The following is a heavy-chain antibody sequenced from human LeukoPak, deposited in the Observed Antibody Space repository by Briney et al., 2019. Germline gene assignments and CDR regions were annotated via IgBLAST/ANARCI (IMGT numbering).Heavy chain of an antibody. CDR3: ARGKWELLPSWFAP. D-gene: IGHD1-26*01. CDR2: ISYDRTNK. J-gene: IGHJ5*02. V-gene: IGHV3-30*04. Sequence: GGSLRLSCAASGFTFSSYAMHWVRQAPGKGLQGVALISYDRTNKYYEVSVMGRFTISSDKSKNTLYVQMNSLRAEDTAVYYCARGKWELLPSWFAPWGQGTLVTVSS. CDR1: GFTFSSYA.